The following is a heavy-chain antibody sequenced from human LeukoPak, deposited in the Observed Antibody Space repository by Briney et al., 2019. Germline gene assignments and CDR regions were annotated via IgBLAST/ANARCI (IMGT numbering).Heavy chain of an antibody. J-gene: IGHJ6*03. CDR1: GFPFSDFA. Sequence: GGPLSLSCAVSGFPFSDFAMSWVRQAPGKGLEWVSTISGGGDNTYFADSVKGRFTISRDNSKNTLFLQMVSLRAEDTAVYYCAKFEGALLGNYYMDDWGKGTTVTVSS. CDR2: ISGGGDNT. CDR3: AKFEGALLGNYYMDD. V-gene: IGHV3-23*01.